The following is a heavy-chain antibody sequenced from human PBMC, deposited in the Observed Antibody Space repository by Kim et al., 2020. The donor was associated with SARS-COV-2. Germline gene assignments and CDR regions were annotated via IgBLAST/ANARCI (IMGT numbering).Heavy chain of an antibody. Sequence: GGSLRLSCAASGFTFSSFAMHWVRQAPGKGLEWVAVISYDGSNKYYADSVKGRFTISRDNSKNTLYLQMNSLRAEDTAVYYCARALDVRISDDPAGYAF. CDR1: GFTFSSFA. J-gene: IGHJ3*01. CDR3: ARALDVRISDDPAGYAF. V-gene: IGHV3-30*04. CDR2: ISYDGSNK. D-gene: IGHD1-1*01.